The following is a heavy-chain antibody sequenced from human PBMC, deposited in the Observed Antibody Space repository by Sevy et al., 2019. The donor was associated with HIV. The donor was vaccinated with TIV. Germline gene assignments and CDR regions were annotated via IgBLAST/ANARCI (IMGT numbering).Heavy chain of an antibody. CDR2: ISRTANT. D-gene: IGHD3-16*01. Sequence: SETLSLTCSVSGGSISTGGFSWNWIRQPPGKGLEWIGHISRTANTYYNPSLGSRVSISVDRSKNQFSLKLSSVTAADTAVYYCVRGPSYGYVSYGYDVWGQGTMVTVSS. J-gene: IGHJ3*01. CDR1: GGSISTGGFS. CDR3: VRGPSYGYVSYGYDV. V-gene: IGHV4-30-2*01.